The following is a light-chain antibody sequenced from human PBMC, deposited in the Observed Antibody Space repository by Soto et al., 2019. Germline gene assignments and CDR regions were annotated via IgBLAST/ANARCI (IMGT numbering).Light chain of an antibody. CDR2: EVS. V-gene: IGLV2-8*01. CDR3: SSYAASNIS. J-gene: IGLJ2*01. Sequence: QSALTQPPSASGSPGQSVTISCTGTSSDVGGYNYVSWYQQHPGVAPKLMIYEVSKRPSGVPDRFSGSKSGNTASLTVSGLQAEDEADYYCSSYAASNISFGGGTKLTVL. CDR1: SSDVGGYNY.